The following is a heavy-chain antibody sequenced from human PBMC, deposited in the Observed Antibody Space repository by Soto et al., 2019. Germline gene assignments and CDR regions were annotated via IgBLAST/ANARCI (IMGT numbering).Heavy chain of an antibody. D-gene: IGHD3-3*01. CDR2: IIPIFGTA. CDR1: GGTFSSYA. J-gene: IGHJ6*02. V-gene: IGHV1-69*13. CDR3: ASGFSGRPDYVFWSGPPDGRYYYYGMDV. Sequence: GASVKVSCKASGGTFSSYAISWVRQAPGQGLEWMGGIIPIFGTANYAQKFQGRVTITADESTSTPYMELSSLRSEDTAVYYCASGFSGRPDYVFWSGPPDGRYYYYGMDVWGQGTTVTVSS.